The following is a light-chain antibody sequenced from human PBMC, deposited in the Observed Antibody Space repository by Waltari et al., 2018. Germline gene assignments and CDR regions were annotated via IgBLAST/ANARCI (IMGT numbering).Light chain of an antibody. CDR2: KAS. CDR3: QQYNSFPGT. J-gene: IGKJ1*01. CDR1: QSVNSW. Sequence: DIQMPQSPSTLSEAVGDRVTITCRASQSVNSWLAWYQQKPGKAPKLLIYKASSLQSGVPSRFSGSGSGTEFTLTISSLQPDDFATYYCQQYNSFPGTFGQGTKVEIK. V-gene: IGKV1-5*03.